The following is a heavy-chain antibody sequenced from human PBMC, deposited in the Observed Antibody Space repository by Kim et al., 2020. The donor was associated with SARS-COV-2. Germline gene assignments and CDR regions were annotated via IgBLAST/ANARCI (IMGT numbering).Heavy chain of an antibody. CDR3: ARRARVSPGTWGPADGRFDS. CDR2: VYSSGNT. Sequence: SETLSLNCTVSGGSISSSSYYWGWIRQPPGKGLEWIGSVYSSGNTYYTPSLKSRVFISVDTSQNQFSLKVRPVTAADTAIYYCARRARVSPGTWGPADGRFDSWGQGTLVTVSS. J-gene: IGHJ4*02. D-gene: IGHD3-16*01. V-gene: IGHV4-39*01. CDR1: GGSISSSSYY.